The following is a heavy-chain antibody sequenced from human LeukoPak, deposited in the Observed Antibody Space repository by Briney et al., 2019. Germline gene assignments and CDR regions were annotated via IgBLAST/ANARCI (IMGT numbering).Heavy chain of an antibody. CDR2: IIPILGIA. Sequence: GASVKVSCKASGGTFSSYAISWVRQAPGQGLEWMGRIIPILGIANYAQKFQGRVTITADKSTSTAYMELSSLRSADTAVYYWARDATEKYYDIFTGQKWLCFWGQGTLVTVSS. J-gene: IGHJ4*02. CDR3: ARDATEKYYDIFTGQKWLCF. D-gene: IGHD3-9*01. CDR1: GGTFSSYA. V-gene: IGHV1-69*04.